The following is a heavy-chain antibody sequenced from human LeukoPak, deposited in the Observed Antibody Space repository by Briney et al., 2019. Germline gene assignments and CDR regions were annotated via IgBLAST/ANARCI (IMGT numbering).Heavy chain of an antibody. CDR3: ARGYCTRSSYSYALDY. V-gene: IGHV1-2*02. CDR1: GYRFSDYH. J-gene: IGHJ4*02. CDR2: IKSNSGGT. D-gene: IGHD2-8*01. Sequence: GASVKVSCKASGYRFSDYHVHWVRQVPGHGLEWMGLIKSNSGGTNYAQKFQASVTLTRDTSISTDDMEMNRLRADDTAVYYCARGYCTRSSYSYALDYWGQGTLVTVSS.